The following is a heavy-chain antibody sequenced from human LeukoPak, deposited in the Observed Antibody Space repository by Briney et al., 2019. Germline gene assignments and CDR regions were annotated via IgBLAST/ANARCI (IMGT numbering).Heavy chain of an antibody. CDR2: VKSVAEGGAS. V-gene: IGHV3-15*07. Sequence: GGSLRLSCVFPSLTFSHAWMNWVRQAPGKGLEWVGRVKSVAEGGASEYGTPVKGRSTISRDDSKKTVYLQMHNLSTEDTALYYCTKNTGDFDVWGQGTMVIVSS. CDR3: TKNTGDFDV. CDR1: SLTFSHAW. J-gene: IGHJ3*01. D-gene: IGHD4-17*01.